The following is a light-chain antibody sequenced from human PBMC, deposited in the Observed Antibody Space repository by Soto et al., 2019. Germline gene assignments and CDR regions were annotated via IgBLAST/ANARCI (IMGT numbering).Light chain of an antibody. J-gene: IGKJ1*01. CDR2: GAS. CDR3: QQYGTSPRT. Sequence: EIVLTQSPGILSLSPGERATLSCRASQTVSSSYLAWYQQKPGQAPRLLIYGASSRATGIPDRFSGSGSGTDFTLTISRLEPEDFVVYYCQQYGTSPRTFGQGTMVEIK. V-gene: IGKV3-20*01. CDR1: QTVSSSY.